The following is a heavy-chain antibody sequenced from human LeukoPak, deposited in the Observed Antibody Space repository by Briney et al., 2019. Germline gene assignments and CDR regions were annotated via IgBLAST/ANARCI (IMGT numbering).Heavy chain of an antibody. CDR1: GYSISRGYY. Sequence: PSETLSLTCTVSGYSISRGYYWGWIRPPPGEVLEWIWTIAHSGSTYYNPSLKSRVIISLDTSKNQFSLTLNSVTAADTAVYYCARPPGSGIHYVDAWGQGILVTVSS. CDR2: IAHSGST. J-gene: IGHJ5*02. CDR3: ARPPGSGIHYVDA. D-gene: IGHD1-26*01. V-gene: IGHV4-38-2*02.